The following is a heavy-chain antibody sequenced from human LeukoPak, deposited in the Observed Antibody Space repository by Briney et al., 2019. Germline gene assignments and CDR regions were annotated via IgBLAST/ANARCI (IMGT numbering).Heavy chain of an antibody. J-gene: IGHJ4*02. V-gene: IGHV3-66*02. CDR1: GFTFSSYA. CDR3: AREIRLLTGYPAYYFDY. D-gene: IGHD3-9*01. Sequence: GGSLRLSCAASGFTFSSYAMSWVRQAPGKGLEWVSVIYSGGSTYYADSVKGRFTISRDNSRNTLYLQMNSLRAEDTAVYYCAREIRLLTGYPAYYFDYWGQGTLVTVSS. CDR2: IYSGGST.